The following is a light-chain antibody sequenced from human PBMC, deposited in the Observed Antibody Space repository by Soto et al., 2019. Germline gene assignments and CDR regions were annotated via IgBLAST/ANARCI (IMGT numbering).Light chain of an antibody. CDR1: QSAISK. J-gene: IGKJ1*01. Sequence: IVRTQSPATLSLSPGERVTLSCRASQSAISKLAWYQQKPGQTPRLLLYDASTRATDIPARFSGSGSGTDFTLTISSLLSEDFAVYYCHQYNNWPPWTFGQGTKVDIK. CDR2: DAS. CDR3: HQYNNWPPWT. V-gene: IGKV3-15*01.